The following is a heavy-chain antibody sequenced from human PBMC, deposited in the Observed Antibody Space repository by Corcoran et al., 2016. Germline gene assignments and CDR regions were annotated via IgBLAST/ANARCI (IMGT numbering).Heavy chain of an antibody. D-gene: IGHD6-19*01. CDR2: ISAYNGNT. J-gene: IGHJ6*02. Sequence: QVQLVQSGAEVKKPGASVKVSCKASGYTFTSCGISWVRQAPGQGLEWMGWISAYNGNTNYAQKLQGRVTMTTDTSTSPAYMELRSLRSDDTAVYYCARGGWYGFGYYYYYGMDVWGQGTTVTVSS. V-gene: IGHV1-18*01. CDR3: ARGGWYGFGYYYYYGMDV. CDR1: GYTFTSCG.